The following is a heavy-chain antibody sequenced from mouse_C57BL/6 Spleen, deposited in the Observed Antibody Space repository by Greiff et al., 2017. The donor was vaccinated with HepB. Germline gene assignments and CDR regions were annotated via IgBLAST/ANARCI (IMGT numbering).Heavy chain of an antibody. V-gene: IGHV1-61*01. CDR1: GYTFTSYW. D-gene: IGHD2-3*01. Sequence: VQLQQSGAELVRPGSSVKLSCKASGYTFTSYWMDWVKQRPGQGLEWIGNIYPSDSETHYNQKFKDKATLTVDKSSSTAYLQLSSLTSEDSAVYYCERGGLLPWLAYWGQGTLVTVSA. CDR2: IYPSDSET. CDR3: ERGGLLPWLAY. J-gene: IGHJ3*01.